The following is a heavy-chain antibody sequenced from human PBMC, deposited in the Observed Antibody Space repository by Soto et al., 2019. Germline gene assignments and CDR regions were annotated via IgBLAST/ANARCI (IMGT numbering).Heavy chain of an antibody. V-gene: IGHV4-39*01. CDR3: ASANRDDVPVDWFDP. J-gene: IGHJ5*02. Sequence: TSETLSLTCTVSGGSISSSSYYWGWIRQPQGKGLEWIGSIYYSGSTYYNPSLKSRVTISVDTSKNQFSLKLSSVTAADTAVYYCASANRDDVPVDWFDPWGQGTLVTVSS. CDR1: GGSISSSSYY. D-gene: IGHD1-1*01. CDR2: IYYSGST.